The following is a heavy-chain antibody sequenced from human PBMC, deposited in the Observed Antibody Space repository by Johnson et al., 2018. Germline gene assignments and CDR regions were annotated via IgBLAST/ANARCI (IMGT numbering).Heavy chain of an antibody. V-gene: IGHV5-51*01. J-gene: IGHJ6*02. CDR1: GYSFTSYW. CDR2: IYPGDSDT. D-gene: IGHD4-17*01. CDR3: ARLPLRPGDYGGYGRRDYYFGMDV. Sequence: EVQLVESGAEVKKPGESLKISCKGSGYSFTSYWIGWVRQMPGKGLEWMGIIYPGDSDTRYSPSFQGQVTISADKSISTAYLQGSSLKASNTAMYYCARLPLRPGDYGGYGRRDYYFGMDVWGQGTTVTVSS.